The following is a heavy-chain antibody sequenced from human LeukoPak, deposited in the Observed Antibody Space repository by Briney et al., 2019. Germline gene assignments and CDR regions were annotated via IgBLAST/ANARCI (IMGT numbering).Heavy chain of an antibody. CDR3: ARAPGYCSGGSCYGGEFDY. CDR1: GGSISSSSYY. CDR2: IYYTGGT. V-gene: IGHV4-39*01. J-gene: IGHJ4*02. Sequence: SETLSLTCTVSGGSISSSSYYWGWIRQPPEKGLEWIGSIYYTGGTNYSPSLKSRVTISVDTSKNQFSLNLNSVTAADTAVYYCARAPGYCSGGSCYGGEFDYWGQGTLVTVSS. D-gene: IGHD2-15*01.